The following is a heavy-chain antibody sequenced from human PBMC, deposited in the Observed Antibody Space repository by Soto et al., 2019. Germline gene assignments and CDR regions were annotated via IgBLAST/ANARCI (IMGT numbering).Heavy chain of an antibody. D-gene: IGHD2-2*01. Sequence: SETLSLTCDVYGGSFSGYYLSWIRQPPGKGLEWIWEINHSGSTNYNPSLKSRVTISVDTSKNQFSLKLSSVTAAVTAVYYCARADVCSTSCYRYYYGMDVWGQGTMVTVSS. CDR3: ARADVCSTSCYRYYYGMDV. CDR2: INHSGST. V-gene: IGHV4-34*01. CDR1: GGSFSGYY. J-gene: IGHJ6*02.